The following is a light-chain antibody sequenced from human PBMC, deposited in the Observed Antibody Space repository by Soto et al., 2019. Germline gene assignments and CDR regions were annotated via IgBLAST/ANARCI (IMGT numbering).Light chain of an antibody. CDR1: QNIGSL. Sequence: DIQMTQSPSSLSAFVGDRVTITCRASQNIGSLLRWYQHKPGQTPKLLIYGASTLQSVVPSRFSGSGSGTEFSLLISRLQPEDFATYKCLQTYGHVVFTFGQG. J-gene: IGKJ2*01. CDR3: LQTYGHVVFT. V-gene: IGKV1-39*01. CDR2: GAS.